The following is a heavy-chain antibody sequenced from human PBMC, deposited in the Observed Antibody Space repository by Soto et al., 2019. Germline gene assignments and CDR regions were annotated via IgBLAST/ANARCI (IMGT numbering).Heavy chain of an antibody. CDR1: GFTFSSYA. D-gene: IGHD5-12*01. Sequence: PWGSLRLSCAASGFTFSSYAMSWVRQAPGKGLEWVSSISGSGGSTYYADSVKGRFAISRDNSKNTLYLQMNSLRAEDTAVYYCAKDARYSGYDFNWFDPWGQGTLVTVSS. V-gene: IGHV3-23*01. CDR3: AKDARYSGYDFNWFDP. CDR2: ISGSGGST. J-gene: IGHJ5*02.